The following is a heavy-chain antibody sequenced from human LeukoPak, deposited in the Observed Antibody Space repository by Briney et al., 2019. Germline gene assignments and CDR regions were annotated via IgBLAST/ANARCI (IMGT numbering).Heavy chain of an antibody. CDR3: ARDVREWGGYYFDY. Sequence: GGSLRLSCAAPGFTVSSNYMSWVRQAPGKGLEWVSYISSGSSTKYYADSVKGRFTISRDNAKNSLFLQMNSLRDEDTAVYYCARDVREWGGYYFDYWGQGTPVTVSS. J-gene: IGHJ4*02. CDR2: ISSGSSTK. D-gene: IGHD3-3*01. CDR1: GFTVSSNY. V-gene: IGHV3-48*02.